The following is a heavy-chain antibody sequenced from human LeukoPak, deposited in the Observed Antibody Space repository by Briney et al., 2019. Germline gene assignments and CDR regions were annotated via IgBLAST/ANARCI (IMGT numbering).Heavy chain of an antibody. J-gene: IGHJ4*02. CDR2: ISSSSSYI. CDR3: ARERELLTYYFDY. CDR1: GFIFSDYA. V-gene: IGHV3-21*01. Sequence: PGGSLRLSCTASGFIFSDYAMSWVRQAPGKGLEWVSSISSSSSYIYYADSVKGRFTISRDNAKNSLYLQMNSLRAEDTAVYYCARERELLTYYFDYWGQGTLVTVSS. D-gene: IGHD1-26*01.